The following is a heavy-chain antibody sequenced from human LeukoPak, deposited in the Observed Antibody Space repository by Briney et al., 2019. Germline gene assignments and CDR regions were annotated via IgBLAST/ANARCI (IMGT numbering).Heavy chain of an antibody. V-gene: IGHV1-46*03. D-gene: IGHD5-12*01. CDR3: ASGHSGYHRTNWFDP. CDR1: GYTFTSYY. J-gene: IGHJ5*02. CDR2: INPSGGST. Sequence: ASVKVSCKASGYTFTSYYMHWVRQAPGQGLEWMGIINPSGGSTSYAQKFQGRVTMTRDTSTSTVYMELSSLRSEDTAVYYCASGHSGYHRTNWFDPWGQGTLVTVSS.